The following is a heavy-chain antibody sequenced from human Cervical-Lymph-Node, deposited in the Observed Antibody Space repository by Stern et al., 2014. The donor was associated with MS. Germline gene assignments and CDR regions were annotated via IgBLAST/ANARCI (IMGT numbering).Heavy chain of an antibody. CDR2: INPSLGTT. J-gene: IGHJ4*02. V-gene: IGHV1-46*01. D-gene: IGHD6-19*01. CDR1: GYTFTNYY. CDR3: AREMAGDFDY. Sequence: QDQLVQSGAEVKRPGASVKLSCTTSGYTFTNYYMHWVRQAPGQGLEWIGMINPSLGTTNSAQKFQGRITMAMDTSTSTVYMEVNSLISEDTAVYYCAREMAGDFDYWGQGALVTVSS.